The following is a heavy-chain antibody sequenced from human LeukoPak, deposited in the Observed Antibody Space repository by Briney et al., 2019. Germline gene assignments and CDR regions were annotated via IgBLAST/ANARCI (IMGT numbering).Heavy chain of an antibody. J-gene: IGHJ6*02. CDR1: GGSISSGGYY. D-gene: IGHD1-14*01. CDR2: IYYSGST. CDR3: ARIPRWRAYYYYGMDV. Sequence: PSETLSLTCTVSGGSISSGGYYWSWIRQHPGKGLEWIGYIYYSGSTNYNPSLKSRVTISVDTSKNQFSLKLSSVTAADTAVYYCARIPRWRAYYYYGMDVWGQGTTVTVSS. V-gene: IGHV4-61*08.